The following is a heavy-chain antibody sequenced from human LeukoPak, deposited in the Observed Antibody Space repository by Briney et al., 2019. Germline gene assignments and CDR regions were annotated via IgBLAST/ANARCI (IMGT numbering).Heavy chain of an antibody. D-gene: IGHD4-17*01. CDR2: IKQDGSEK. CDR3: AREGSATVTTGSDY. J-gene: IGHJ4*02. V-gene: IGHV3-7*03. CDR1: GFTFSSYW. Sequence: GGSLRLSCAASGFTFSSYWMSWVRQAPGKGLKWVANIKQDGSEKYYVDSVKGRFTISRDNAKNSLYLQMNSLRAEDTAVYYCAREGSATVTTGSDYWGQGTLVTVSS.